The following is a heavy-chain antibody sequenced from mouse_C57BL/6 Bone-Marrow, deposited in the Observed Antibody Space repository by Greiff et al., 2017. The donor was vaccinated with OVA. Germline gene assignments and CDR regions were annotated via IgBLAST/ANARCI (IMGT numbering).Heavy chain of an antibody. J-gene: IGHJ2*01. D-gene: IGHD1-2*01. Sequence: QVQLQQPGAELVKPGASVKLSCKASGYTFTSYWMHWVKQRPGQGLEWIGMIHPNSGSTNYNEKFKSKATLTVDKSSSTAYMQLSSLTSEDSAVYYCARAGGATAFDDWGQGTTLTVSS. CDR1: GYTFTSYW. CDR2: IHPNSGST. CDR3: ARAGGATAFDD. V-gene: IGHV1-64*01.